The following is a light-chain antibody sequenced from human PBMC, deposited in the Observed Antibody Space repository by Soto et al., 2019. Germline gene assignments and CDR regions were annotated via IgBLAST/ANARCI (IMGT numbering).Light chain of an antibody. V-gene: IGKV3-20*01. CDR1: QSVSSSY. CDR3: QQYGSSPRT. Sequence: IVLSQSPGTLSLSPGERATLSCRASQSVSSSYLAWYQQKPGQAPRLLIYGASSRVTGIPDRFSGSGSGTDFTLTISRLEPEDFAVYYCQQYGSSPRTFGQGTKVDIK. CDR2: GAS. J-gene: IGKJ1*01.